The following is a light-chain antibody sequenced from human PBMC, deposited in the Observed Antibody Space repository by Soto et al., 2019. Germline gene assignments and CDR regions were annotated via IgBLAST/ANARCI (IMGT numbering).Light chain of an antibody. V-gene: IGLV2-11*01. CDR1: SSDVGGYDF. CDR3: CSYAGSSFAI. Sequence: QSALTQPRSVSGSPGQSVTISCTGTSSDVGGYDFVSWDQQHPGKAPRLIIFDVDQRPSGVPDSFSGSKSVNTASLNIAGLRGEDEADYYCCSYAGSSFAIFGGGTKVTVL. J-gene: IGLJ2*01. CDR2: DVD.